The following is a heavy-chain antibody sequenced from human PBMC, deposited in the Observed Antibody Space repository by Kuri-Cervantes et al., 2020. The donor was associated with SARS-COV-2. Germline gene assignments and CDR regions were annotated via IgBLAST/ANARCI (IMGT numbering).Heavy chain of an antibody. CDR2: IYTGDSDT. D-gene: IGHD6-13*01. V-gene: IGHV5-51*01. CDR1: GYCFISYW. CDR3: ARTFSSPHAFDI. Sequence: KVSCKGSGYCFISYWIGWVRQMPGKGVEWMGIIYTGDSDTRYSPSFQGQVTISADKSISTAYLQWRSLKASDTAMYYCARTFSSPHAFDIWGQGTMVTVSS. J-gene: IGHJ3*02.